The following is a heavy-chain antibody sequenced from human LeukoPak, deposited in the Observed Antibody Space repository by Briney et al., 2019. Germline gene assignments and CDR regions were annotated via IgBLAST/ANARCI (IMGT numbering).Heavy chain of an antibody. J-gene: IGHJ4*02. V-gene: IGHV4-39*01. CDR2: IYYSGST. CDR3: AGHNIPVVVIDY. Sequence: SETLSLTCTVSGGSISSSSYYWGWIRQPPGKGLEWIGSIYYSGSTYYNPSLKSRVAISVDTSKNQFSLKLSSVTAADTAVYYCAGHNIPVVVIDYWGQGTLVTVSS. D-gene: IGHD2-15*01. CDR1: GGSISSSSYY.